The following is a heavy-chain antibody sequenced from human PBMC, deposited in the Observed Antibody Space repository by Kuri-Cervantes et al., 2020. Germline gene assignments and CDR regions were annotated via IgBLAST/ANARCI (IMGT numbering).Heavy chain of an antibody. CDR3: ASRGVVTAAFDI. Sequence: AASGGTISSGGYSWRWLREPPGKGLEWIGYIYHSGSTYYNPSLKSRVTIPVDRSKNQFSLKLSSVTAADTAVYYCASRGVVTAAFDIWGQGTMVTVSS. V-gene: IGHV4-30-2*01. D-gene: IGHD2-21*02. CDR2: IYHSGST. CDR1: GGTISSGGYS. J-gene: IGHJ3*02.